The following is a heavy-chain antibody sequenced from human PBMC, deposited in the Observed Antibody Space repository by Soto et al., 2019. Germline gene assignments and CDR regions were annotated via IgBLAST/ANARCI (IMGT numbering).Heavy chain of an antibody. CDR1: GGSISSYY. D-gene: IGHD5-12*01. CDR2: IYYSGST. CDR3: ERRGRGYSGYELDY. J-gene: IGHJ4*02. V-gene: IGHV4-59*08. Sequence: SETLSLTCTVSGGSISSYYWSWIRQPPGKGLEWIGYIYYSGSTNYNPSLKSRVTISVDTSKNQFSLKLSSVTAADTAVYYCERRGRGYSGYELDYWGQGTLVTVSS.